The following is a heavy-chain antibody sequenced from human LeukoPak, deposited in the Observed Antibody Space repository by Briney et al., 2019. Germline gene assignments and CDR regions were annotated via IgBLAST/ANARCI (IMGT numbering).Heavy chain of an antibody. CDR1: GGSISSTNYY. CDR3: ARSQHCSSTSCYLYYYYGMDV. J-gene: IGHJ6*02. D-gene: IGHD2-2*01. CDR2: IYYSGST. Sequence: PSETLSLTCTVSGGSISSTNYYWGWIRQPPGKGLEWIGSIYYSGSTYYNPSLKSRVTISVDTSKNQFSLKLSSVTAADTAVYYCARSQHCSSTSCYLYYYYGMDVWGQGTTVTVSS. V-gene: IGHV4-39*01.